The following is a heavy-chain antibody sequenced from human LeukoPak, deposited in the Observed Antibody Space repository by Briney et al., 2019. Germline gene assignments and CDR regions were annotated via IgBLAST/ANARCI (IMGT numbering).Heavy chain of an antibody. J-gene: IGHJ6*02. CDR3: ARATLPITQGSYYYYGMDV. CDR1: GGTFSSYA. CDR2: IIPILGIA. V-gene: IGHV1-69*04. Sequence: ASVKVSCKASGGTFSSYAISWVRQAPGQGLEWMGRIIPILGIANYAQKFQSRVTITADKSTSTAYMELSSLRSEDTAVYYCARATLPITQGSYYYYGMDVWGQGTTVTVSS.